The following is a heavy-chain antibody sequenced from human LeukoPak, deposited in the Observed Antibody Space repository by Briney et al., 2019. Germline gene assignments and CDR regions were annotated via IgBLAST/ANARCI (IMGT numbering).Heavy chain of an antibody. V-gene: IGHV3-33*01. CDR1: GFNFSRHG. D-gene: IGHD3-9*01. Sequence: PGGSLRLSCAASGFNFSRHGMYWVRQAPGEGLEWVALIWLDGSREHYPDSVKVRFTMSRDNAKNMVYLQMNSLRAEYTAVYYCARLADLTLDSWGQGTLVTVSS. CDR3: ARLADLTLDS. CDR2: IWLDGSRE. J-gene: IGHJ4*02.